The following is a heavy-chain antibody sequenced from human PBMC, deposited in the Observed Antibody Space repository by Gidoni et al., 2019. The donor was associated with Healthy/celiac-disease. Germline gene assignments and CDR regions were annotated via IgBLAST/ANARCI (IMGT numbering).Heavy chain of an antibody. CDR1: GGTFSSYA. J-gene: IGHJ4*02. V-gene: IGHV1-69*04. CDR2: IIPILGIA. D-gene: IGHD5-18*01. CDR3: ASSSPGSYIDY. Sequence: QVQLVQSGAEVKKPGSSVKVSCKASGGTFSSYAISWVRQAPGQGLEWMGRIIPILGIANYAQKCQGRVTITADKSTSTAYMELSSLRSEDTAVYYFASSSPGSYIDYWGQGTLVTVSS.